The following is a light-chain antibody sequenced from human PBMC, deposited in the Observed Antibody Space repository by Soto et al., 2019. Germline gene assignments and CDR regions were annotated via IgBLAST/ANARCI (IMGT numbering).Light chain of an antibody. V-gene: IGLV2-14*01. Sequence: QSVLTQPASVSGSPGQSITISCTGTSSDVGGYNFVSWYQQHPGKAPKLMIYAVSNRPSGVSRRFSGSKSGNTASLTISGLQAEDEADYYCSSYTSSGNTLVVFGGGTKLTVL. CDR3: SSYTSSGNTLVV. CDR1: SSDVGGYNF. J-gene: IGLJ2*01. CDR2: AVS.